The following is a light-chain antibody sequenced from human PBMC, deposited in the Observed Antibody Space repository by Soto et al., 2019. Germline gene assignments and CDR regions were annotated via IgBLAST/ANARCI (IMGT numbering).Light chain of an antibody. CDR2: KAS. CDR3: QHYNSYSEA. Sequence: DIKMTQSPSTLSASVGGRVTITCRASQTISSWLAWYQQKPGKAPKLMIYKASTLKSGVPSRFSGSGSGTEFTLTISSLQPDDFATYYCQHYNSYSEAFGQGTKVDI. CDR1: QTISSW. J-gene: IGKJ1*01. V-gene: IGKV1-5*03.